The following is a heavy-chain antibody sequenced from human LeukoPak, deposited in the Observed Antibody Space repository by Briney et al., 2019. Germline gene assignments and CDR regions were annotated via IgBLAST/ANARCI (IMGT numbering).Heavy chain of an antibody. J-gene: IGHJ4*02. V-gene: IGHV4-59*01. CDR2: IYYSGST. Sequence: SETLSLTCTVSGGSISRYYWSWIRQPPGKGLEWIGYIYYSGSTSYNPSLKSRVTISVDTSKNQFSLKLSSVTAADTAVYYCARDRRYFDYWGQGTLVTVSS. CDR3: ARDRRYFDY. CDR1: GGSISRYY.